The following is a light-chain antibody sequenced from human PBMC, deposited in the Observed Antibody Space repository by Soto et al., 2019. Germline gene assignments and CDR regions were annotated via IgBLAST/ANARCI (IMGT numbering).Light chain of an antibody. CDR1: QDISTY. Sequence: DIHLTQSPSFLSASVGDRVTVTCRASQDISTYLAWFQQKPGKAPQLLVYPASTLQGGVPSRFSGRGSGTEFSLTISSLQPEDFATYYCQQLRTYPYTFGQRNKLDIK. V-gene: IGKV1-9*01. J-gene: IGKJ2*01. CDR3: QQLRTYPYT. CDR2: PAS.